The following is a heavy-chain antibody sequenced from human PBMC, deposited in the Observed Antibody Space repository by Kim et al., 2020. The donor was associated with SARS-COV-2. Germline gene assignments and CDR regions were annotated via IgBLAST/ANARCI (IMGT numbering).Heavy chain of an antibody. V-gene: IGHV3-30*02. Sequence: NKSFADSVKGRFTVSRDNSKNTLYLQMNSLRGEDTALYYCAKSPGNYFDYWGQGTLVTVSS. CDR2: NK. CDR3: AKSPGNYFDY. D-gene: IGHD3-10*01. J-gene: IGHJ4*02.